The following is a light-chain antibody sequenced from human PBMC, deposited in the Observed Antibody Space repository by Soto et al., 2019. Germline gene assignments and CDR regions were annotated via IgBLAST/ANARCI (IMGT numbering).Light chain of an antibody. CDR2: ATS. V-gene: IGKV1-6*01. CDR3: LQAFSYPLM. CDR1: QGIRND. Sequence: AIQMTQSPSSLSASVGDRVTITCRASQGIRNDLGWYQQKPGKAPNLLIYATSSLQGGVPSRFSGSGSGTDFTLTISSLQPEDFTTYCCLQAFSYPLMFGQGTKVDI. J-gene: IGKJ1*01.